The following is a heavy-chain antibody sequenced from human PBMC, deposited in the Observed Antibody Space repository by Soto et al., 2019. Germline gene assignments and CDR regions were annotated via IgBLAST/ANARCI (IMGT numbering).Heavy chain of an antibody. V-gene: IGHV3-7*01. CDR1: GFMFSTYG. J-gene: IGHJ4*02. D-gene: IGHD1-26*01. CDR3: ARRWEGGSYFNY. Sequence: GGSLRLSCAVSGFMFSTYGVRWVRQAPGKGLEWVANIKQDGSVIDSVDSVKGRFTISRDNAKNTLYLQMNSLRADDTAVYFCARRWEGGSYFNYWGQGTQVTVSS. CDR2: IKQDGSVI.